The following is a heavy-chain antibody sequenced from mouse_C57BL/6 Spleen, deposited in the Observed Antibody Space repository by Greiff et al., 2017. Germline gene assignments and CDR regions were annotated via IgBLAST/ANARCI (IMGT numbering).Heavy chain of an antibody. CDR2: SRNKANDYTT. V-gene: IGHV7-1*01. J-gene: IGHJ1*03. D-gene: IGHD1-2*01. CDR1: GFTFSDFY. Sequence: EVMLVESGGGLVQSGRSLRLSCATSGFTFSDFYMEWVRQAPGKGLEWIAASRNKANDYTTEYSASVKGRFIVSRDTSQSILYLQMNALRAEDTAIYYCAREAGYYGPNWYFDVWGTGTTVTVSS. CDR3: AREAGYYGPNWYFDV.